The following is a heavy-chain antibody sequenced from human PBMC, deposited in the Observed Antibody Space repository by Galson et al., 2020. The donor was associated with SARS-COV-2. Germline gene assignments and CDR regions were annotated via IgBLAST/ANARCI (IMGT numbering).Heavy chain of an antibody. D-gene: IGHD3-9*01. J-gene: IGHJ4*02. CDR2: IDWDDDK. Sequence: SGPTLVKPTQTLTLTCTFSGFSLSTSGMRVSWIRQPPGNALEWLARIDWDDDKFYSTSLKTRLTISKDTSKNQVVLTMTNMDPVDTATYYCARGVYDILTGYYRPFDYWGQGTLVTVSS. V-gene: IGHV2-70*04. CDR3: ARGVYDILTGYYRPFDY. CDR1: GFSLSTSGMR.